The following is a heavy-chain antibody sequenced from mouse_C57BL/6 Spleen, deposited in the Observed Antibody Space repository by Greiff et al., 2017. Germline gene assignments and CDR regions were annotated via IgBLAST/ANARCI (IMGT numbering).Heavy chain of an antibody. CDR1: GYTFTSYW. CDR2: IDPSDSYT. Sequence: QVQLQQPEAELVKPGASVKLSCKASGYTFTSYWMQWVKQRPGQGLEWIGEIDPSDSYTNYNQKFKGKATLTVDTSSITAYMQLSSLTSEDSAVYYCARYDLYYAMDYWGQGTSVTVSS. D-gene: IGHD2-3*01. J-gene: IGHJ4*01. CDR3: ARYDLYYAMDY. V-gene: IGHV1-50*01.